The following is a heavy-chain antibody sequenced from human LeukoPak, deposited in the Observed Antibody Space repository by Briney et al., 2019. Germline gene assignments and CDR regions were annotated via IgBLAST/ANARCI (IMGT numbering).Heavy chain of an antibody. V-gene: IGHV3-72*01. J-gene: IGHJ4*02. Sequence: GGSLRLSCTASGFTFSDRYIDWVRQAPGKGLEWVGRSRNKANSYTTEYTASVKGRFTISRDESKNLLYLQMNSLTTEDTAVYYCTRCSTGTRLYYFDYWGQGTLVTVSS. CDR2: SRNKANSYTT. CDR3: TRCSTGTRLYYFDY. D-gene: IGHD1/OR15-1a*01. CDR1: GFTFSDRY.